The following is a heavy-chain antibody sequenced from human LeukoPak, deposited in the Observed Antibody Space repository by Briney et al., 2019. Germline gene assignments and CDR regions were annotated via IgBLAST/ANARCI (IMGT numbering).Heavy chain of an antibody. Sequence: PSETLSLTCTVSGGSISSSSYYWGWIRQPPGKGREWIGGIYYSGSTYYNPSLKSRVTISVDTSKNQFSLKLSSVTAADTAVYFCARQVYSNYYYYYMDVWGKGTTVTVSS. D-gene: IGHD4-11*01. CDR2: IYYSGST. V-gene: IGHV4-39*01. CDR1: GGSISSSSYY. J-gene: IGHJ6*03. CDR3: ARQVYSNYYYYYMDV.